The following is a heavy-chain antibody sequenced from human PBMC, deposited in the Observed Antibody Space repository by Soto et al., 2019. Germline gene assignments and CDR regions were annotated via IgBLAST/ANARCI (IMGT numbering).Heavy chain of an antibody. CDR2: IYYSGST. CDR1: GGSISSYY. V-gene: IGHV4-59*01. J-gene: IGHJ6*02. D-gene: IGHD3-10*01. CDR3: ARGLWFGELTTNYYGMDV. Sequence: PSETLSLTCTVSGGSISSYYWSWIRQPPGKGLEWIGYIYYSGSTNYNPSLKSRVTISVDTSKNQFSLKLSSVTAADTAVYYCARGLWFGELTTNYYGMDVWGQGTTVTVSS.